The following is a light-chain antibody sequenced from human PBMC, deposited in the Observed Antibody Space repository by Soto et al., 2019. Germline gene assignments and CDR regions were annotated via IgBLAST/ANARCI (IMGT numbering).Light chain of an antibody. Sequence: QSALTQPASVSGXPXQXXTXSCTXTSXXVXSYNLVSWYQQHPGKAPKLMIYEGSKRPSGVSNRFSGSKSGNTASLTISGLQAEDEADYYCCSYAGSRTFGVVFGGGTKLTVL. V-gene: IGLV2-23*03. J-gene: IGLJ2*01. CDR1: SXXVXSYNL. CDR3: CSYAGSRTFGVV. CDR2: EGS.